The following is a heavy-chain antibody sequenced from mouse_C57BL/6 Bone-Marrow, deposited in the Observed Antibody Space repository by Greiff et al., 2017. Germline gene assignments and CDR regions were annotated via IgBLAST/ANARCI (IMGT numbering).Heavy chain of an antibody. D-gene: IGHD2-1*01. Sequence: VKLMESGPELVKPGASVKISCKASGYAFSSSWMNWVKQRPGKGLEWIGRIYPGDGDTNYNGKFKGKATLTADKSSSTAYMQLSSLTSEDSAVYFCARRETLYYGKGGDYWGQGTSVTVSS. CDR3: ARRETLYYGKGGDY. CDR2: IYPGDGDT. V-gene: IGHV1-82*01. CDR1: GYAFSSSW. J-gene: IGHJ4*01.